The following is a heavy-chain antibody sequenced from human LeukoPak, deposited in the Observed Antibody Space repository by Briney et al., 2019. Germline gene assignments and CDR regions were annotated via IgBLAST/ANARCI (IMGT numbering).Heavy chain of an antibody. V-gene: IGHV3-74*01. D-gene: IGHD5-24*01. CDR1: GFTFSSYW. J-gene: IGHJ6*02. CDR3: ARDRGYVMDV. Sequence: GGSLRLSCAVSGFTFSSYWMHWVRQAPGKGLVWVSRINGDGSSTSYADSVKGRFTISRDNAKNTLYLQMNSLRAEDTAVYYCARDRGYVMDVWGQGTTVTVSS. CDR2: INGDGSST.